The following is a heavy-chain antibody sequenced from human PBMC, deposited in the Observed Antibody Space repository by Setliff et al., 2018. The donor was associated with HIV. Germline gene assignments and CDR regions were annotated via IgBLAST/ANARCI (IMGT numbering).Heavy chain of an antibody. J-gene: IGHJ6*03. CDR2: IYYSGNT. V-gene: IGHV4-39*07. D-gene: IGHD3-3*01. CDR1: GGSIKSSSYY. Sequence: SETLSLTCTVSGGSIKSSSYYWGWIRQPPGKGLEWIGSIYYSGNTYYNPSLKSRATISTDTSRNQFSLRLSSVTAADTAVYYCARGVVDYDFWSGSGDYYYMDVWGKGTTVTVSS. CDR3: ARGVVDYDFWSGSGDYYYMDV.